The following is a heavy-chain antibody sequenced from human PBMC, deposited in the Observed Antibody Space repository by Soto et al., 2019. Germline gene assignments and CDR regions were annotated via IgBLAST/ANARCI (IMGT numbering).Heavy chain of an antibody. Sequence: GGSLRLSCAASGFTLSTYAMHGVRQTPGKGLEWLAVISHDGAKEHISDSVKGRFAISRDNSKNTLYVQISSLKDEDTAVYQCVASALSFDFWGQGTPVTV. CDR1: GFTLSTYA. J-gene: IGHJ4*02. CDR2: ISHDGAKE. CDR3: VASALSFDF. V-gene: IGHV3-30*09. D-gene: IGHD3-16*02.